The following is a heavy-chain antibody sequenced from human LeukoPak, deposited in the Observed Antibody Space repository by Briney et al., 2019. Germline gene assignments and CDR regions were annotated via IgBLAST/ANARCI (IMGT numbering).Heavy chain of an antibody. CDR2: ISHTEGT. V-gene: IGHV4-34*01. CDR1: GVSINDYY. D-gene: IGHD3-9*01. Sequence: PSETLSLTCGVFGVSINDYYWSWIRQSPGKALEWIGEISHTEGTRYNPSLESRVTMSVGTSENQLSLKLIFVTAADTAVYYCARIRCGHSDSVCYNHWGLGTLVTVSS. CDR3: ARIRCGHSDSVCYNH. J-gene: IGHJ4*02.